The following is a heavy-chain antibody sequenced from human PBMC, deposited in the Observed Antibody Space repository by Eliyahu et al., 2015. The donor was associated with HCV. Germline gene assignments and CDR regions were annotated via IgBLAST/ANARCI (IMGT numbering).Heavy chain of an antibody. CDR1: GGSIXTXX. CDR2: IHYSGST. V-gene: IGHV4-59*01. Sequence: QVQLQESGPGLVKPSETLSLTCTVSGGSIXTXXWSWIRQPPGKGLEWIGYIHYSGSTNYNPSLKSRVTISVDTSKNQFSLNLTSVTAADTAVYYCASGGGGIAVAGTGGWFDPWGQGTLVTVSS. D-gene: IGHD6-19*01. CDR3: ASGGGGIAVAGTGGWFDP. J-gene: IGHJ5*02.